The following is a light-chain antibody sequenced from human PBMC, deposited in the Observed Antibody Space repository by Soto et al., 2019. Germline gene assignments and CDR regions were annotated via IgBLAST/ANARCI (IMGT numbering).Light chain of an antibody. CDR3: QQYNSYSGM. V-gene: IGKV1-5*01. CDR2: DAS. J-gene: IGKJ1*01. CDR1: QSINSW. Sequence: DIQRKQSTSTRSAYVENRVTITCRASQSINSWLAWYQQKPGKAPKLLIFDASSLERGVPSRFSGNGSGTEFTLTISGLQPDDFASYYCQQYNSYSGMFGQGTIV.